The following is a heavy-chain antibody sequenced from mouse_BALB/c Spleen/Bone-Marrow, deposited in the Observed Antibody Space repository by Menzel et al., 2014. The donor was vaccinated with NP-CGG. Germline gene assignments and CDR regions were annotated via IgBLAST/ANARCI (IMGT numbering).Heavy chain of an antibody. Sequence: VQLKQSGPELVKPGASEKMSCKASGYTFTSYVMHWVKQKSGQGLEWIGYINPYNDGTKYNEKFKGKDTLTSDKSSSTAYMELSILTSEDSAVYYCARSMIGNYFDCWRQRTTLTVSS. V-gene: IGHV1-14*01. CDR2: INPYNDGT. CDR3: ARSMIGNYFDC. CDR1: GYTFTSYV. J-gene: IGHJ2*01. D-gene: IGHD2-4*01.